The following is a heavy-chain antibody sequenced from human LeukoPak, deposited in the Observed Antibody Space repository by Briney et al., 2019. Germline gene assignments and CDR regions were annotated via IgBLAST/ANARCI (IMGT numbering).Heavy chain of an antibody. Sequence: GGSLRLSCAASGFTVSSNYMSWVRQAPGKGLEWVSVIYSGGSTYYADSVKGRFTISRHNSKNTLYLQMNSLRAEDTAVYYCARPRVEDYYGSGSYYIVLLDGMDVWGQGTTVTVSS. CDR3: ARPRVEDYYGSGSYYIVLLDGMDV. D-gene: IGHD3-10*01. V-gene: IGHV3-53*04. CDR1: GFTVSSNY. J-gene: IGHJ6*02. CDR2: IYSGGST.